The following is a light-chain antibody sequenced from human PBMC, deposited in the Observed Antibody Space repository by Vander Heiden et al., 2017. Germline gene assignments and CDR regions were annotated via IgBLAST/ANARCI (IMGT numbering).Light chain of an antibody. Sequence: EIVLTQSPGPLSLSPGESATLPCRASHIVSSSFLAGYQHRPGQAPRLLISGASSRATGIPDRFSGSGSGTDFTLTISRLEPEDFAVYYCQQYGSSPLTFGGGTKVEIK. V-gene: IGKV3-20*01. CDR2: GAS. J-gene: IGKJ4*01. CDR3: QQYGSSPLT. CDR1: HIVSSSF.